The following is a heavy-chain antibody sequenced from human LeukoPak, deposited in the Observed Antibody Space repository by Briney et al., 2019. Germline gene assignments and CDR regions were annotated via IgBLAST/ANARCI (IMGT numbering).Heavy chain of an antibody. D-gene: IGHD2/OR15-2a*01. CDR2: ISGDGNAK. V-gene: IGHV3-48*01. J-gene: IGHJ4*02. CDR3: ARDHVYAFDY. CDR1: GFSFSSYS. Sequence: GGSLRLSCAASGFSFSSYSINWVRQAPGKGLEWVSYISGDGNAKHYTDSVKGRFTISRDNAKNALYLQMNSLRAEDTAVYFCARDHVYAFDYWGQGPLLTVSS.